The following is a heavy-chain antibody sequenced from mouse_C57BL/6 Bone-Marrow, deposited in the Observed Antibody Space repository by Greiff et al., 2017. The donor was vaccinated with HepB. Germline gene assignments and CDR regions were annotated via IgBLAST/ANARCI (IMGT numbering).Heavy chain of an antibody. Sequence: VMLVESGPGLVAPSQSLSITCTVSGFSLTSYGVDWVRQSPGKGLEWLGVIWGVGSTNYNSALKSRLSISKDNSKSQVFLKMNSLQTDDTDMYYCASWIYYGNLRRAMDYWGQGTSVTVSS. J-gene: IGHJ4*01. CDR2: IWGVGST. CDR3: ASWIYYGNLRRAMDY. D-gene: IGHD2-1*01. CDR1: GFSLTSYG. V-gene: IGHV2-6*01.